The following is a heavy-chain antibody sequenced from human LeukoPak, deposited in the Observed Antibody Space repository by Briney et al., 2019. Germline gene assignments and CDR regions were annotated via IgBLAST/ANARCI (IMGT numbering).Heavy chain of an antibody. CDR1: GGSISSSSYY. D-gene: IGHD3-9*01. V-gene: IGHV4-39*01. J-gene: IGHJ5*02. CDR3: ARGYYDIRGHNWFDP. Sequence: SETLSLTCTVSGGSISSSSYYWGWIRQPPGKGLEWIGSIYYSGSTYYNPSLKSRVTLSVDTSKNQFSLKLSSVTAADTAVYYCARGYYDIRGHNWFDPWGQGTLVTVSS. CDR2: IYYSGST.